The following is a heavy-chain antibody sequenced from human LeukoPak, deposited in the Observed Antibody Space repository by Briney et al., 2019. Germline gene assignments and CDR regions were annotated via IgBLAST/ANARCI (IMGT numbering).Heavy chain of an antibody. CDR1: GYTFTDYY. CDR2: IIPIFGTA. CDR3: ARLSGLYYYDSSGTDY. Sequence: SVKVSCKVSGYTFTDYYMHWVQQAPGQGLEWMGGIIPIFGTANYAQKFQGRVTITTDESTSTAYMELSSLRSEDTAVYYCARLSGLYYYDSSGTDYWGQGTLVTVSS. V-gene: IGHV1-69*05. D-gene: IGHD3-22*01. J-gene: IGHJ4*02.